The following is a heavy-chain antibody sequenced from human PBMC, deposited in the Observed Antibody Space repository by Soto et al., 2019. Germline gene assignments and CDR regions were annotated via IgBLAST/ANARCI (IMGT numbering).Heavy chain of an antibody. Sequence: EVQLVESGGGLVQPGGSLRLSCAASGFSVSNNYMSWLRQAPGKGLECVSLIYSGGDTYYVDSVKGRFSISRDSSKNTLYLQMNSLRAEDLAVYYCARNIPVTTLGYWGQGTVVTVAS. J-gene: IGHJ4*02. D-gene: IGHD4-17*01. CDR1: GFSVSNNY. V-gene: IGHV3-66*01. CDR3: ARNIPVTTLGY. CDR2: IYSGGDT.